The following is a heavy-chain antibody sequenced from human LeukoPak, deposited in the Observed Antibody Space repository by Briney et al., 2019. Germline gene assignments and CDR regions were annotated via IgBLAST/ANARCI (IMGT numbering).Heavy chain of an antibody. CDR3: AKYGLYDILTGYSSSHFDY. V-gene: IGHV3-23*01. Sequence: GPSLRPSCPPSGPTLISSATSSVRQPPRDWLECVSAMSVIGGSTKYAHSVKGRLTISRTNSKNTLYLQTTSLRTQNTAVYYCAKYGLYDILTGYSSSHFDYWGQGTLVTVSS. CDR1: GPTLISSA. D-gene: IGHD3-9*01. CDR2: MSVIGGST. J-gene: IGHJ4*02.